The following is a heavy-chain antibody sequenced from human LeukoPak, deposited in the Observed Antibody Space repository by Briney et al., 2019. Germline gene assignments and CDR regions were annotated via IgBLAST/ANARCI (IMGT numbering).Heavy chain of an antibody. D-gene: IGHD5-18*01. CDR1: GFTFSSYA. Sequence: GGSLRLSCAASGFTFSSYAMHWVRQAPGKGLEWVAVISYDGSNKYYADSVKGRFTISRDNSKNTLYVQMNSLRAEDTAVYYCAKDGFLGGHSYGSHFDYWGQGTLVTVSS. CDR3: AKDGFLGGHSYGSHFDY. V-gene: IGHV3-30-3*01. J-gene: IGHJ4*02. CDR2: ISYDGSNK.